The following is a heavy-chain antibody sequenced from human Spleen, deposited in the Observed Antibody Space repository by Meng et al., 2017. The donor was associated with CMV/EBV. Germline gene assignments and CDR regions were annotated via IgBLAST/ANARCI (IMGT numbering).Heavy chain of an antibody. CDR3: AKDGRGFSYGLGEAFDY. Sequence: GESLKISCAASGFTFKNYGMHWVRQAPGKGLEWVAFVRYDGNSEYYRDSVKGRVTISRDNSKNTLYLQMSSLRPEDTAVYYCAKDGRGFSYGLGEAFDYWGQGVPVTVSS. V-gene: IGHV3-30*02. J-gene: IGHJ4*02. CDR2: VRYDGNSE. CDR1: GFTFKNYG. D-gene: IGHD5-18*01.